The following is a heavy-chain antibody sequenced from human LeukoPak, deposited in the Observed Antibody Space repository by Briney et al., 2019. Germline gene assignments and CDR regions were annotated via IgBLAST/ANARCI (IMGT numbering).Heavy chain of an antibody. CDR1: GGSISSYY. V-gene: IGHV4-59*01. J-gene: IGHJ4*02. D-gene: IGHD5-12*01. CDR2: FYYSGST. Sequence: SETLSLTCTVSGGSISSYYWSWIRQPPGKGLEWIGYFYYSGSTNYNPSLKSRVTISVDTSKNQFSLKLSSVTAADTAVYYCARVGGYDLHDYWGQGTLVTVSS. CDR3: ARVGGYDLHDY.